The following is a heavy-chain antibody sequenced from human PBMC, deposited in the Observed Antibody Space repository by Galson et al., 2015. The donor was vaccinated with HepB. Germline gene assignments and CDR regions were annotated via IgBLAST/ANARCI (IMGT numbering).Heavy chain of an antibody. CDR1: GYTFTGYY. V-gene: IGHV1-2*06. J-gene: IGHJ4*02. Sequence: SVKVSCKASGYTFTGYYMHWVRQAPGQGLEWMGRINPNGGGTNYAQKFQGRVTMTRDTSISTAYMELSRLRSDDTAVYYCARYHDYGDFFDYWGQGTLVTVSA. CDR2: INPNGGGT. CDR3: ARYHDYGDFFDY. D-gene: IGHD4-17*01.